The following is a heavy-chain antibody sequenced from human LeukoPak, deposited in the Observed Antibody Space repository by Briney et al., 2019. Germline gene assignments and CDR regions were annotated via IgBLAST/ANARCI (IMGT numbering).Heavy chain of an antibody. CDR3: AREWGSTSPLDY. CDR2: ISSSSSYI. CDR1: GFTFSSYS. V-gene: IGHV3-21*01. Sequence: PGGSLRLSCAASGFTFSSYSMNWVRQAPGKGLEWVSSISSSSSYIYYADSVKGRFTISRDNAKNSLYRQMNSLRAEDTAVYYCAREWGSTSPLDYWGQGTLVTVSS. D-gene: IGHD2-2*01. J-gene: IGHJ4*02.